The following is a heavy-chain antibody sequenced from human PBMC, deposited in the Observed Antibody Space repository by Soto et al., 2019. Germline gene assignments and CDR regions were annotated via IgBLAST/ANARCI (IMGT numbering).Heavy chain of an antibody. CDR2: IDSSTKYT. J-gene: IGHJ6*02. V-gene: IGHV3-11*05. Sequence: GGSLRLSCAASGFSFSNYYMTWFRQAPGKGLEWLSYIDSSTKYTNYADSVKGRFTISRDNAKNSLYLQMNSLRADDTAVYYCAREYYYTMDVWGQGTMVTVSS. CDR3: AREYYYTMDV. CDR1: GFSFSNYY.